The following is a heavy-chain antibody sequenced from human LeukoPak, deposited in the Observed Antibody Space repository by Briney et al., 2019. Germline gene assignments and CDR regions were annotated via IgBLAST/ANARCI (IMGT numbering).Heavy chain of an antibody. J-gene: IGHJ4*02. Sequence: PGGSLRLSCAASGFNFGAYTISWVRQAPGKGLEWVSCIFSRSESILYADSVKGRFTISRDNAKNSLYLQMDSLRVEDTAVYYCARDFFHSSDSRPFDYWGQGTLVTVSS. V-gene: IGHV3-21*01. D-gene: IGHD3-22*01. CDR2: IFSRSESI. CDR3: ARDFFHSSDSRPFDY. CDR1: GFNFGAYT.